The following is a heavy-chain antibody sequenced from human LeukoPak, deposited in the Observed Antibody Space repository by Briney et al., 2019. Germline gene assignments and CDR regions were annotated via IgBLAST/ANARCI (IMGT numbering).Heavy chain of an antibody. J-gene: IGHJ4*02. CDR1: GYTFTGYY. Sequence: ASVKVSCKASGYTFTGYYMHWVRQAPGQGLEWMGWINPNSGGTNYAQKFQGRVTMTRDTSISTAYMELSSLRPEDTAVYYCARLDTAMADFDYWGQGTLVTVSS. CDR3: ARLDTAMADFDY. D-gene: IGHD5-18*01. CDR2: INPNSGGT. V-gene: IGHV1-2*02.